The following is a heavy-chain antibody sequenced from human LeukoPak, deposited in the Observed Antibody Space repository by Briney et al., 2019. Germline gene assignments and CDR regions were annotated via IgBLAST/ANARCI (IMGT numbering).Heavy chain of an antibody. Sequence: GGSLRLSCAASGFTFRKYWMLWVRQAPGKGLGSVSRINTDGTVITYADSVKGRFTVSRDNADNTMFLQMNSVRHEDTAVYYCATKQWLAPPPDSWGQGTPVTVSS. CDR3: ATKQWLAPPPDS. J-gene: IGHJ4*02. D-gene: IGHD6-19*01. CDR2: INTDGTVI. CDR1: GFTFRKYW. V-gene: IGHV3-74*01.